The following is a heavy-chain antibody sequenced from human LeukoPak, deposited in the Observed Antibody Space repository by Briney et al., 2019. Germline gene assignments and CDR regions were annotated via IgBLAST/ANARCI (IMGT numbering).Heavy chain of an antibody. Sequence: PGRSLRLSCAASGFTFSSYWMSWVRQAPGKGLEWVANIKQDGSEKYYVDSVKGRFTISRDNAKNSLYLQMNSLRAEDTAVYYCARGGTRGSYLWFQESQAEYFQHWGQGTLVTVSS. CDR1: GFTFSSYW. J-gene: IGHJ1*01. D-gene: IGHD1-26*01. CDR3: ARGGTRGSYLWFQESQAEYFQH. V-gene: IGHV3-7*01. CDR2: IKQDGSEK.